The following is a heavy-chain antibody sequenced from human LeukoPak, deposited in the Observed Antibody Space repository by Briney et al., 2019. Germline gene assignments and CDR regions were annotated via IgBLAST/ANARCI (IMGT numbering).Heavy chain of an antibody. Sequence: GASVKVSCKASGYTFTGYYMHWVRQAPGQGLEWMGWINPNSGGTNCAQKFQGRVTMTRDTSISTAYMELSRLRSDDTAVYYCARSLRGSGYYFDAFDIWGQGTMVTVSS. D-gene: IGHD3-22*01. V-gene: IGHV1-2*02. J-gene: IGHJ3*02. CDR1: GYTFTGYY. CDR2: INPNSGGT. CDR3: ARSLRGSGYYFDAFDI.